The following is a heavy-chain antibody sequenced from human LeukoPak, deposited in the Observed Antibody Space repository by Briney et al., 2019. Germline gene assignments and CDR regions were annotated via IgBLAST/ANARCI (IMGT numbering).Heavy chain of an antibody. CDR1: VGSFSSCGYY. D-gene: IGHD6-13*01. V-gene: IGHV4-31*03. CDR3: ARARSWQNWFNP. CDR2: IYYSGST. Sequence: PSETLSLTCTVSVGSFSSCGYYWSWIRQHPGKGLEWIGYIYYSGSTYYNPSLKSRVTISVDTSKNQFSLKLSSVTAADTAVDYCARARSWQNWFNPWGQGTLVTVSS. J-gene: IGHJ5*02.